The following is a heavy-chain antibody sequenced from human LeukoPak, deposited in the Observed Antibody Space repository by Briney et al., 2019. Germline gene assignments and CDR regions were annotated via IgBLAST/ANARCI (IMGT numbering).Heavy chain of an antibody. D-gene: IGHD2-15*01. J-gene: IGHJ6*02. CDR3: ARRAATSYYYYGMDV. Sequence: GGSLRLSCAASGFTFSSCAMHWVRQAPGKGLERVAFISYDGSNIYYADSVKGRFTISRDNYKNTLYLRINSLRAEDTAVYYCARRAATSYYYYGMDVWGQGTTVTVSS. CDR1: GFTFSSCA. CDR2: ISYDGSNI. V-gene: IGHV3-30-3*01.